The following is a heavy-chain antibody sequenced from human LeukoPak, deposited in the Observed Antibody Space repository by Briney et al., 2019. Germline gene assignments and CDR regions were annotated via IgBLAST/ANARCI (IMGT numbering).Heavy chain of an antibody. V-gene: IGHV3-23*01. Sequence: GGSLRLSCAASGFTFSTYAMTWVRQAPGKGLEWVSAVSNTGGTTYYADSVKGRFTISRDNSKNTLYLQMDSLRAEDTAVYYCAKDRGYWGQGTLVTVSP. CDR1: GFTFSTYA. CDR3: AKDRGY. CDR2: VSNTGGTT. J-gene: IGHJ4*02.